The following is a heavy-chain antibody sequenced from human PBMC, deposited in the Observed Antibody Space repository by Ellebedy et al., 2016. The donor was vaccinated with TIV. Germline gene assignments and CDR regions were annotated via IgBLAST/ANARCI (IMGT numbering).Heavy chain of an antibody. D-gene: IGHD6-25*01. J-gene: IGHJ4*02. CDR1: GFTLRSSA. V-gene: IGHV3-23*01. Sequence: GESLKISXAASGFTLRSSAMSWVRQAPGKGLEWVSTISVGADSPYYADSVKGRFTISRDNSKNMLSLQMNSLRAEDTAVYYCAKRGGDSGWGAFDYWGQGTLVTVSS. CDR2: ISVGADSP. CDR3: AKRGGDSGWGAFDY.